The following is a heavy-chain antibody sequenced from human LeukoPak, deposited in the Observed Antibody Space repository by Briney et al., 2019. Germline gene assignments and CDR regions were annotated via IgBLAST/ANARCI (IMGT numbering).Heavy chain of an antibody. CDR1: GFTFRNYA. CDR2: ISGGGDST. J-gene: IGHJ4*02. CDR3: AKDVSGGGYYIDY. Sequence: GGSLRLSCAAPGFTFRNYAISWVRQAPGKGLEWVSAISGGGDSTYYEDSVKGRFTISRDNSKNTLYMQMNSLRAEDTAVYYCAKDVSGGGYYIDYWGQGTLVTVSS. D-gene: IGHD1-26*01. V-gene: IGHV3-23*01.